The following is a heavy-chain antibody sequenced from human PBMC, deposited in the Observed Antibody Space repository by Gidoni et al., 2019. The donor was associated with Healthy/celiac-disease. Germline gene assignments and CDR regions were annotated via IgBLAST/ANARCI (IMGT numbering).Heavy chain of an antibody. V-gene: IGHV3-53*01. D-gene: IGHD6-13*01. CDR1: GCTVSSNY. Sequence: EVQLVESGGGLIQPGGSLRLSCAASGCTVSSNYMSWVRQAPGKGLEWVSVIYSGGSTYYADSVKGRFTISRDNSKNTLYLQMNSLRAEDTAVYYCARGIYSSSWDGGVDYWGQGTLVTVSS. CDR2: IYSGGST. CDR3: ARGIYSSSWDGGVDY. J-gene: IGHJ4*02.